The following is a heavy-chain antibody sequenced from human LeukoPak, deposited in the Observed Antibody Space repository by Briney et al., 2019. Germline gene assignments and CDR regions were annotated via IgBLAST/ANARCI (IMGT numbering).Heavy chain of an antibody. Sequence: SETLSLTCTVSGASISSYYWSWIRQPPGKGLEWIGYIYYSGSTTYNPSLKSRVTISVDTSKNQFSLKLSSVTAADTAVYYCARGWGYSGSHNHAFDIWGQGTMVTVSS. J-gene: IGHJ3*02. CDR3: ARGWGYSGSHNHAFDI. D-gene: IGHD1-26*01. V-gene: IGHV4-59*01. CDR1: GASISSYY. CDR2: IYYSGST.